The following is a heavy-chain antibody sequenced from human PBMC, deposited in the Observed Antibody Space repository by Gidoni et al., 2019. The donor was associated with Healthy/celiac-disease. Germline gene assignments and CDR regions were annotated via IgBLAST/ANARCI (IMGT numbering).Heavy chain of an antibody. CDR3: ARAGPIVGAVDY. D-gene: IGHD1-26*01. J-gene: IGHJ4*02. V-gene: IGHV3-48*03. CDR1: GFTFSSYE. CDR2: ISSSGSTI. Sequence: EVQLVESGGGLVQPGGSLRLSCAASGFTFSSYEMNWVRQAPGKGLEWVSYISSSGSTIYYADSVKGRFTISRDNAKNSLYLQMNSLRAEDTAVYYCARAGPIVGAVDYWGQGTLVTVSS.